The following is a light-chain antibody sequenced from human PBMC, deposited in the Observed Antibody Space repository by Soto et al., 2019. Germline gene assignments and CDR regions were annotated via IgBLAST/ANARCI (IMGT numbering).Light chain of an antibody. Sequence: QSVLTQPRSVSGFPGQSVTISCTGTSSDVGGYNYVSWYQQHPGKAPKLMIYDVSKRPSGVPDRFSGSKSGNTASLTISGLQAEDEADYYCCSYAGSSRVFGGGTQLTVL. CDR3: CSYAGSSRV. J-gene: IGLJ3*02. CDR1: SSDVGGYNY. CDR2: DVS. V-gene: IGLV2-11*01.